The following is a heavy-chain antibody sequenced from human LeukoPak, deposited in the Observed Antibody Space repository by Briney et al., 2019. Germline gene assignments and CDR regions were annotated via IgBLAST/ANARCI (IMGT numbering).Heavy chain of an antibody. CDR3: AKGVYSSGWYYFDY. V-gene: IGHV3-33*06. D-gene: IGHD6-19*01. Sequence: GGSLTLSCAASGFTLSNYGMHGVRQAPGKGLEWVADIWYGGSNKYYADSVKGRFTISRDSSKNTLYLQLNSMRAADTAVYYCAKGVYSSGWYYFDYWGQGTLVTVSS. J-gene: IGHJ4*02. CDR1: GFTLSNYG. CDR2: IWYGGSNK.